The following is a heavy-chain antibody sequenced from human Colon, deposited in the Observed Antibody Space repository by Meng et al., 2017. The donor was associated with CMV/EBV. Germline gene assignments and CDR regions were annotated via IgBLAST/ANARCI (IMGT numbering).Heavy chain of an antibody. J-gene: IGHJ4*02. D-gene: IGHD5/OR15-5a*01. CDR1: SDSINSFYY. Sequence: QRPLQEPGPTQLKPSETLSLTSTVSSDSINSFYYRAWLRQPPGRGLDWIGSVHYSGNTYYSPSLKSRITVSIDKSKNRFSLRLTSVTAADTALYYCARPFPSIVSPRLDPFGDWGRGTLVTVSS. CDR3: ARPFPSIVSPRLDPFGD. CDR2: VHYSGNT. V-gene: IGHV4-39*01.